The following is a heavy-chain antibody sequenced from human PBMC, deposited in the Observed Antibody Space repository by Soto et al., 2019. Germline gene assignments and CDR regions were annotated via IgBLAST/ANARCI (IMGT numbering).Heavy chain of an antibody. V-gene: IGHV4-34*01. J-gene: IGHJ4*02. CDR3: AITFTVTTQYYFVY. CDR1: GGSFSGYY. CDR2: INHSGST. Sequence: SETLSLTCAVYGGSFSGYYWSWIRQPPGKGLEWIGEINHSGSTNYNPSLKSRVTISVDTSKNQFSLKLSSVTAADTAVYYCAITFTVTTQYYFVYGGQGTLVTVSS. D-gene: IGHD4-17*01.